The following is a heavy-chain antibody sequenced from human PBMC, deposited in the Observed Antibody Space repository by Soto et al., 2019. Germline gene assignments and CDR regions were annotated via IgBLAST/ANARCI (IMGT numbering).Heavy chain of an antibody. V-gene: IGHV3-23*01. D-gene: IGHD3-22*01. CDR3: VKDDGGYPSTAPH. CDR2: ISGSGDRT. J-gene: IGHJ4*02. Sequence: EVQLLESGGGLVQPGGSLRLSCAASGITISNYPMSWVRQAPGKGLDWVSGISGSGDRTYYADSAKGRFTISKDISRNSLSLQLDRLGVEVTAVYFCVKDDGGYPSTAPHWGQGTLVTVSS. CDR1: GITISNYP.